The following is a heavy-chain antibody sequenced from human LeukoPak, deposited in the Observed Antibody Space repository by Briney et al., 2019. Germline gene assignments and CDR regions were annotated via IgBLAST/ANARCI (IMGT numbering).Heavy chain of an antibody. CDR3: TRDYHRITIFGVLDY. CDR2: IRSKAYGGTT. CDR1: GFTFGDYA. V-gene: IGHV3-49*04. D-gene: IGHD3-3*01. Sequence: GGSLRLSCTASGFTFGDYAMSWVRQAPGKGLEWVGFIRSKAYGGTTEYAASVKGRFTISRDDSKSIAYLQMNSLKTEDTAVYYCTRDYHRITIFGVLDYWGQGTLVTVSS. J-gene: IGHJ4*02.